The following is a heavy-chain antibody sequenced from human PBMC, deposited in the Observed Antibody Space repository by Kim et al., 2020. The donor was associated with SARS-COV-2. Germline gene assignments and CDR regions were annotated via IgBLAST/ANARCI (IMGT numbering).Heavy chain of an antibody. CDR1: GFTFSSYA. V-gene: IGHV3-23*01. Sequence: GGSLRLSCAASGFTFSSYAMSWVRQAPGKGLEWVSAISGSGGSTYYADSVKGRFTISRDNSKNTLYLQMNSLRAEDTAVYYCAKGGPINDFWREAFDIWGQGTMVTVSS. CDR2: ISGSGGST. D-gene: IGHD3-3*01. J-gene: IGHJ3*02. CDR3: AKGGPINDFWREAFDI.